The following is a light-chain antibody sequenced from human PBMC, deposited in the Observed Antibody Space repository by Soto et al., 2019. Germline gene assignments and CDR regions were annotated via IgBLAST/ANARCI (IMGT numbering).Light chain of an antibody. CDR1: QSISSY. V-gene: IGKV1-39*01. Sequence: DIQMTQSPSSLSASVGDRVTITCRASQSISSYLNWYQQKPGKAPKLLIYAASSLQSGVPSRISGSGSGTDFTLTISSLQPEDFATYYCQQSYDTQITFGQGTRLEIK. CDR3: QQSYDTQIT. CDR2: AAS. J-gene: IGKJ5*01.